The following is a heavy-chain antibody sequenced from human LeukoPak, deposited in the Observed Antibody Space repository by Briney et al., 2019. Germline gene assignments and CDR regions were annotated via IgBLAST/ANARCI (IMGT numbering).Heavy chain of an antibody. J-gene: IGHJ4*02. D-gene: IGHD3-22*01. CDR1: GGTFSSNA. V-gene: IGHV1-69*05. CDR2: IIPIFGTA. Sequence: SVKVSCKASGGTFSSNAVSWVRQAPGQGLEWMGGIIPIFGTANYAQKFQGRVTITTDESTSTAYMELSSLRSEDTAVYYCASWYYYDSSGSRYYFDYWGQGTLVTVSS. CDR3: ASWYYYDSSGSRYYFDY.